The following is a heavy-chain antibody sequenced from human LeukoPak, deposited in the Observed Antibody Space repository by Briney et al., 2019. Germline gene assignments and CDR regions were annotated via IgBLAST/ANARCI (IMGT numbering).Heavy chain of an antibody. J-gene: IGHJ4*02. CDR2: ISYDGSNK. CDR1: GFTFSNYA. D-gene: IGHD2-2*01. V-gene: IGHV3-30-3*01. CDR3: ARRYCSSTSCLFDY. Sequence: PGRSLRLSCAASGFTFSNYAMHWVRQAPGKGLEWVAVISYDGSNKYYADSVKGRFTISRDNSKNTLYLQMNSLRAEDTAVYYCARRYCSSTSCLFDYWGQGTLVTVSS.